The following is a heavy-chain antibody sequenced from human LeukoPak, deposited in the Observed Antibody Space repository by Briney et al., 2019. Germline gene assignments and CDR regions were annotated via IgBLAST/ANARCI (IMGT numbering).Heavy chain of an antibody. CDR2: IDWDDDK. J-gene: IGHJ6*03. V-gene: IGHV2-70*11. D-gene: IGHD3-10*01. Sequence: ESGPALVEPTQTLTLTCTFSGFSLLTSGVSVTWIRQPPGRALEWLARIDWDDDKYYNTSLEARLTISKDTSKNQVILTVTDMDPVDSATYYCARMYFGDYKDMDVWGKGTTVTVSS. CDR1: GFSLLTSGVS. CDR3: ARMYFGDYKDMDV.